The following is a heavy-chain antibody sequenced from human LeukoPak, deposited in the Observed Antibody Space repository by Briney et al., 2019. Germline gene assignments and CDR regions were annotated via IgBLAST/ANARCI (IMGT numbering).Heavy chain of an antibody. CDR3: ARMMSGSLDY. CDR1: GFTFSSYG. CDR2: IWYDGSNI. D-gene: IGHD1-26*01. J-gene: IGHJ4*02. V-gene: IGHV3-33*01. Sequence: PGGSLRLSCAAFGFTFSSYGMHWVRQAPGKGLEWVAVIWYDGSNIYYADSVKGRFTISRDNSKNTLYLQMNSLRAEDTALYYCARMMSGSLDYWGQGALVIVSS.